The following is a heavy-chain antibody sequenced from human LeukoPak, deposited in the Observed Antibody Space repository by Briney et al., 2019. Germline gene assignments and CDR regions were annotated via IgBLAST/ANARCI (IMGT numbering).Heavy chain of an antibody. J-gene: IGHJ1*01. CDR1: GFTFSSYA. V-gene: IGHV4-34*08. CDR3: AKLMKGQYSLGLQH. Sequence: PGGSLRLSCAASGFTFSSYAMSWVRQAPGKGLEWIGEIDHSGSTNYNPSLKSRVTISVDTSKNQFSLKLSSVTAADTAVYYCAKLMKGQYSLGLQHWGQGTLVTVSS. CDR2: IDHSGST. D-gene: IGHD2-15*01.